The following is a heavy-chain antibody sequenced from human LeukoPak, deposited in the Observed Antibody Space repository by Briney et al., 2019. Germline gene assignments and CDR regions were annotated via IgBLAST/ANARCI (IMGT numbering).Heavy chain of an antibody. V-gene: IGHV3-53*01. CDR2: LYNAGST. CDR3: ASLKGLFDYFDY. D-gene: IGHD3-22*01. J-gene: IGHJ4*02. CDR1: GLIVSINY. Sequence: PGRSPRRSSVASGLIVSINYMTWGRQAPGQVLYWFSVLYNAGSTYYADSVKGRFTISRDNSKNTLYLQMYSLRAEDTAVYYCASLKGLFDYFDYWGQGILVTVYS.